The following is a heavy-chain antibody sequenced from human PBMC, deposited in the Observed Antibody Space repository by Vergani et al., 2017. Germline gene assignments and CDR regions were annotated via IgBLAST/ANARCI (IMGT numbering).Heavy chain of an antibody. Sequence: QVQLVETGGGVVQPGGSLRLYCATSGFSFNTYGAHWVRQAPGKGLEWVAFIGYDGRIKYNVDSVKGRFTISRDNSKNTLYLQMNSLRAEDTAVYYCAKDLCTNGVCYTFDYWGQGTLVTVSS. V-gene: IGHV3-30*02. CDR3: AKDLCTNGVCYTFDY. D-gene: IGHD2-8*01. J-gene: IGHJ4*02. CDR2: IGYDGRIK. CDR1: GFSFNTYG.